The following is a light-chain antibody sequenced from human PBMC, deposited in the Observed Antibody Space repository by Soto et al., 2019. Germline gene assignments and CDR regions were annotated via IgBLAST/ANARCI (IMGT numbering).Light chain of an antibody. CDR2: AAS. CDR3: QQYKNWPPWT. V-gene: IGKV3-15*01. CDR1: QNIGTN. J-gene: IGKJ1*01. Sequence: EIVMTQSPATLSVSPGERATLSCRASQNIGTNLAWFQQKPGQAPRLLIYAASIGATDFPARFSGSGSGTEFTLTISGLQSDDFAVYFCQQYKNWPPWTFGHGTKVEIK.